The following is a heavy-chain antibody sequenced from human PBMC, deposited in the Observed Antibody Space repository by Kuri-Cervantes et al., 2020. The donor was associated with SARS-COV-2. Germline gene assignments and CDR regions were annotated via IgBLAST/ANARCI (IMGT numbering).Heavy chain of an antibody. CDR3: ARHGGYSYDPPDY. D-gene: IGHD5-18*01. J-gene: IGHJ4*02. V-gene: IGHV4-34*01. CDR1: GGSFSGYY. Sequence: SQTLSLTCAASGGSFSGYYWNWIRQPPGKGLEWIGSIYYSGSTYYNPSLKSRVTISVDTSKNQFSLKLSSVTAADTAVYYCARHGGYSYDPPDYWGQGTLVTVSS. CDR2: IYYSGST.